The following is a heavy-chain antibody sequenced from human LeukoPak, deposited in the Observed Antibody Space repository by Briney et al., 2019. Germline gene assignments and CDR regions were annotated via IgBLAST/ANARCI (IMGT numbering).Heavy chain of an antibody. Sequence: SGTLSLTCGVSGGSITNTNYWTWVRQPPGKGLEWIGEISLTGRTNYNPSLNGRVTMSLDESSNQLSLNLTSVTAADTAIYYCSRESGAFCPFGYWGQGTLVIVPS. V-gene: IGHV4-4*02. CDR3: SRESGAFCPFGY. J-gene: IGHJ4*02. D-gene: IGHD1-26*01. CDR1: GGSITNTNY. CDR2: ISLTGRT.